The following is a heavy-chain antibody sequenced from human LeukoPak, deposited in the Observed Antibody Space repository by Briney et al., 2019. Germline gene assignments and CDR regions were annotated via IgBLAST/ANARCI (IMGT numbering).Heavy chain of an antibody. CDR2: INPSGGGT. D-gene: IGHD5-18*01. J-gene: IGHJ4*02. V-gene: IGHV1-46*01. CDR3: ARDQLWLIRLDY. Sequence: ASVKVSCKASGYTFTSYYMHWVRQAPGQGLEWMGIINPSGGGTSYAQKFQGRVTMTRDTSTSAVYMELSSLRSEDTAVYYCARDQLWLIRLDYWGQGTLVTVSS. CDR1: GYTFTSYY.